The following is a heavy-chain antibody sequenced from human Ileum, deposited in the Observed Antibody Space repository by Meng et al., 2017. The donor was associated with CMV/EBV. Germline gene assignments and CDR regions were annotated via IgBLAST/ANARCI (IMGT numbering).Heavy chain of an antibody. CDR1: GGSFQSHDW. Sequence: LPCAVSGGSFQSHDWWSWVRLPPGKGLEWIGETKHSGTATYNPSLKSRVTMSLDESKNDFSLRLTSVTAADTAVYYCASNGYFSLDYWSQGTLVTVSS. V-gene: IGHV4-4*02. J-gene: IGHJ4*02. CDR3: ASNGYFSLDY. D-gene: IGHD3-22*01. CDR2: TKHSGTA.